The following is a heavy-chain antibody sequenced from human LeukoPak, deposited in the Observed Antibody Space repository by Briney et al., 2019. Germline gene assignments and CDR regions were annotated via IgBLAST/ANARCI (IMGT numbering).Heavy chain of an antibody. Sequence: GGSLRLSCAASGFTFSIYSMNWVRQAPGKGLEWVSSISSSSSYIFYADSVKGRFTISRDNAKNSLYLQMNSLRAEDTAVYYCAVASVAAGTLHFDYWGQGTLVTVSS. J-gene: IGHJ4*02. V-gene: IGHV3-21*06. CDR3: AVASVAAGTLHFDY. CDR1: GFTFSIYS. D-gene: IGHD6-13*01. CDR2: ISSSSSYI.